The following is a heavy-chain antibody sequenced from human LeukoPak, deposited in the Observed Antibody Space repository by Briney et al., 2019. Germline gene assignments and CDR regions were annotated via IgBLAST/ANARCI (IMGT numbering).Heavy chain of an antibody. J-gene: IGHJ3*02. Sequence: PGGSLRLSCAASGFTFSSYEMNWVRQAPGKGLEWVSYISSSGSTIYYADSMKGRFTISRDNAKNSLYLQMNSLRAEDTALYYCARGVRATIYDAFDIWGQGTMVTVSS. CDR2: ISSSGSTI. CDR1: GFTFSSYE. D-gene: IGHD3-9*01. CDR3: ARGVRATIYDAFDI. V-gene: IGHV3-48*03.